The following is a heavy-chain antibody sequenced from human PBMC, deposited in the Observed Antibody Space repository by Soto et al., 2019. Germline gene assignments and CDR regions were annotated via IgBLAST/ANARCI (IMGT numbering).Heavy chain of an antibody. CDR1: GFTFSGSA. CDR2: IRSKANSYAT. Sequence: EVQLEESGGGLVQPGGSLKLSCAASGFTFSGSAMHWVRQASGKGLEWVGRIRSKANSYATAYAASVKGRFTISRDDSKNTAYLQMNSLKTEDTAVYYCSRLVGATSPFDYWGQGTLVTVSS. CDR3: SRLVGATSPFDY. J-gene: IGHJ4*02. D-gene: IGHD1-26*01. V-gene: IGHV3-73*02.